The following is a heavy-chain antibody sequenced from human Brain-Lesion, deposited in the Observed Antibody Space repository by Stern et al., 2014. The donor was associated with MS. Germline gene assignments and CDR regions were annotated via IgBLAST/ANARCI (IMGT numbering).Heavy chain of an antibody. CDR1: GYIFTGYY. D-gene: IGHD3-3*01. CDR2: INPNTGGT. J-gene: IGHJ6*02. V-gene: IGHV1-2*02. Sequence: VQLVQSGAEVKKPGASVKGSCKTSGYIFTGYYIHWVRQATGQGLEGMAWINPNTGGTKYAQKLQGRVTMSRDTSISTAYVELSSLTSDDTAVYYCARDQRGITIFGVVTDYYYLGMDVWGQGTTVTVSS. CDR3: ARDQRGITIFGVVTDYYYLGMDV.